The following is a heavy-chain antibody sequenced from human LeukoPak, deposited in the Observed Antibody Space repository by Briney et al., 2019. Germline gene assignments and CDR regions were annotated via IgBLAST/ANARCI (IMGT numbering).Heavy chain of an antibody. CDR1: GFTFSNYA. CDR2: ISGSGGST. V-gene: IGHV3-23*01. J-gene: IGHJ4*02. Sequence: GGALRLSCAASGFTFSNYAMSWFRQAPGKGLEWVSAISGSGGSTYYADSVKGRFTLSRDNSKTTMYLQMTRLSAEDTAVYYCSNDAYSSSWYGFDYWGQGTLVTVSS. D-gene: IGHD6-13*01. CDR3: SNDAYSSSWYGFDY.